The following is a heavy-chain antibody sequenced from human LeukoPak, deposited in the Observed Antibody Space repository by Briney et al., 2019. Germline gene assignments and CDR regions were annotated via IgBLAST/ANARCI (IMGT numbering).Heavy chain of an antibody. CDR1: GFTFDDYT. CDR2: ISWDGGST. CDR3: AKNRGLGYGSGSYPSEYYFDY. V-gene: IGHV3-43*01. J-gene: IGHJ4*02. D-gene: IGHD3-10*01. Sequence: QPGGSLRLSSAASGFTFDDYTMHWVRQAPGKGLEWVSLISWDGGSTYYADSVKGRFTISRDNSKNSLYLQMNSLRTEDTALYYCAKNRGLGYGSGSYPSEYYFDYWGQGTLVTVSS.